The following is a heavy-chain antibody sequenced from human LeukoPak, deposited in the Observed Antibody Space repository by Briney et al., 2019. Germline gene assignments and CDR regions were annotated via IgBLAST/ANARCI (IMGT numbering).Heavy chain of an antibody. Sequence: SETLSLTCTVSGGSISSSSYYWGWIRQPPGKGLEWIGSIYYSGSTYYNPSLKSRVTISVDRSKNQFSLKLSSVTAADTAVYYCARGPVVPAAPYYFDYWGQGTLVTVSS. J-gene: IGHJ4*02. CDR2: IYYSGST. V-gene: IGHV4-39*07. D-gene: IGHD2-2*01. CDR1: GGSISSSSYY. CDR3: ARGPVVPAAPYYFDY.